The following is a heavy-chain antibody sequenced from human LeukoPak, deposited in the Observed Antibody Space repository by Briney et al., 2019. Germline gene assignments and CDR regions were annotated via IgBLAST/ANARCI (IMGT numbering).Heavy chain of an antibody. CDR1: RSSISGYY. Sequence: SETLSLTCSVSRSSISGYYGSRIRQPPGKGLEWIGYFYYSGSTSYNPSLKSRATISVDTSKNQFSLKLSSVTAADTAVYYCARHGGGILTQYSSSWYFLDYWGQGTLVTVSS. CDR3: ARHGGGILTQYSSSWYFLDY. D-gene: IGHD6-13*01. CDR2: FYYSGST. V-gene: IGHV4-59*08. J-gene: IGHJ4*02.